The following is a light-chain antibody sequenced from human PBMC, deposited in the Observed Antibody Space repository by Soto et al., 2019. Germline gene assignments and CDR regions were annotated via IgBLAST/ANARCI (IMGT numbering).Light chain of an antibody. Sequence: DIQMTQSPSSLSASVGDRVTITCRASQSISSYLNWYQQKPGKAPKLLIYAASSLHSWVPSRLSGSRSGTDFTLTISSLKPHDFATYYCPQSYSTPYTFGQGNKLEIK. CDR1: QSISSY. CDR3: PQSYSTPYT. V-gene: IGKV1-39*01. CDR2: AAS. J-gene: IGKJ2*01.